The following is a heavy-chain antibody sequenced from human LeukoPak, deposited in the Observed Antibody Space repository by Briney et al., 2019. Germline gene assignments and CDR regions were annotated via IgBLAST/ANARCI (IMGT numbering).Heavy chain of an antibody. CDR1: GYTFTSYG. J-gene: IGHJ1*01. CDR3: ALLDTGLVPIAEYFQH. V-gene: IGHV1-18*01. CDR2: ISAYNGNT. Sequence: GASVKVSCKASGYTFTSYGISWVRQAPGQGLEWMGWISAYNGNTNYAQKLQGRVTMTTDTSTSTAYMELRSLRSDDTAVYYCALLDTGLVPIAEYFQHWGQGTLVTVSS. D-gene: IGHD5-18*01.